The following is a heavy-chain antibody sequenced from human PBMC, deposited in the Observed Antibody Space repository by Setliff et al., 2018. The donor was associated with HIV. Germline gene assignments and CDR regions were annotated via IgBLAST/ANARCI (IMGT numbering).Heavy chain of an antibody. Sequence: ASVKVSCKASGYTFTNYDINWVRQATGQGLEWMGWMNPNSGNTGYAQKFLGRVTMTRNTSISTAYMELRSLRSEDTAVYFCAWVTPYCGGDCFDAFDIWGQGTMVTVSS. CDR2: MNPNSGNT. CDR3: AWVTPYCGGDCFDAFDI. J-gene: IGHJ3*02. V-gene: IGHV1-8*02. D-gene: IGHD2-21*02. CDR1: GYTFTNYD.